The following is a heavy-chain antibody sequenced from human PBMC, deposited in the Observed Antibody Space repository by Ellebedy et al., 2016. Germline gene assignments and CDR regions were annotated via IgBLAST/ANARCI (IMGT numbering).Heavy chain of an antibody. CDR3: AKGTRDYFYH. V-gene: IGHV3-9*01. D-gene: IGHD3-10*01. Sequence: GGSLRLXCAGSGFTFNDYALHWVRQAPGKGLEWVSGISWDSAVIGYGGSVKGRFTISKDSAKNYLYLQMNSLRPEDTAFYYCAKGTRDYFYHWGQGNLVTVSS. CDR2: ISWDSAVI. CDR1: GFTFNDYA. J-gene: IGHJ4*02.